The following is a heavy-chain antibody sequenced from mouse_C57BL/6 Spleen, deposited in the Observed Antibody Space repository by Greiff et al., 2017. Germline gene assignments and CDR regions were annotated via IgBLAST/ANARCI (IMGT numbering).Heavy chain of an antibody. CDR1: GFTFSDYG. J-gene: IGHJ3*01. D-gene: IGHD1-1*01. Sequence: EVKLMESGGGLVKPGGSLKLSCAASGFTFSDYGMHWVRQAPEKGLEWVAYISSGSSTIYYADTVKGRFTISRDNAKNTLFLQMTSLRSEDTAMYYCARPGDYYGSSDWFAYWGQGTLVTVSA. V-gene: IGHV5-17*01. CDR2: ISSGSSTI. CDR3: ARPGDYYGSSDWFAY.